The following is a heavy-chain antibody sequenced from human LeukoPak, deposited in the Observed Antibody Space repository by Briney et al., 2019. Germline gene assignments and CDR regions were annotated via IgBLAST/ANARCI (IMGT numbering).Heavy chain of an antibody. CDR1: GFTLSSYG. Sequence: GGSLRLSCAASGFTLSSYGMHWVRQAPGKGLEWVAVIWYDGSNKYYADSVKGRFTISRDNSKNTLYLQMNSLRAEDTAVYYCARDHEYCSGGSCYYGMDVWGQGTTVTVSS. CDR2: IWYDGSNK. CDR3: ARDHEYCSGGSCYYGMDV. D-gene: IGHD2-15*01. J-gene: IGHJ6*02. V-gene: IGHV3-33*01.